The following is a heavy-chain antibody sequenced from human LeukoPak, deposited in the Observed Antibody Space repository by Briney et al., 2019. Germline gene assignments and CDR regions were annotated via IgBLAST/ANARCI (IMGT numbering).Heavy chain of an antibody. J-gene: IGHJ4*02. CDR2: ISGSGGST. D-gene: IGHD3-10*01. V-gene: IGHV3-23*01. CDR3: ANRPGTLLWDY. CDR1: GLTFTSYA. Sequence: PGGSLRLSCAASGLTFTSYAMNWVRQAPGKGLEWVSAISGSGGSTYYADSVKGRFTISRDNSKNTLYLQMNSLRAEDTAVYYCANRPGTLLWDYWGQGTLVTVSS.